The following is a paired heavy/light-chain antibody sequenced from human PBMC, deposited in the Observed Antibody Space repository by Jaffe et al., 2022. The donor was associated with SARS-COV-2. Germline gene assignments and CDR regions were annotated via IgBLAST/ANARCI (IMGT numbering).Light chain of an antibody. J-gene: IGKJ4*01. Sequence: DIQMTQSPSSVSVSAGDTVTITCRASQPVATWLAWFQQKPGTAPNLLIYAASTLLRGVPSRFSGSGSGTDFTLTITNLQPEDFATYYCQQVNTFPFTFGGGTKVEL. CDR1: QPVATW. V-gene: IGKV1-12*01. CDR2: AAS. CDR3: QQVNTFPFT.
Heavy chain of an antibody. J-gene: IGHJ5*02. Sequence: LVESGGGLVKPGGSLRLSCEASGLTFSDAWMIWVRQAPGEGLECVGRIKSERDGGATDYAAPVKGRFSMSRDDSKNTVYLEMNNLKIEDTAVYYCTTPNSRYYYDSSGSQRGLRWFDPWGQGTMVIVSS. CDR2: IKSERDGGAT. D-gene: IGHD3-22*01. CDR3: TTPNSRYYYDSSGSQRGLRWFDP. CDR1: GLTFSDAW. V-gene: IGHV3-15*01.